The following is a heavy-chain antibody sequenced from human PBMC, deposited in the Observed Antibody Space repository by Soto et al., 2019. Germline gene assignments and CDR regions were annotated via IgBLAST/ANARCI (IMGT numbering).Heavy chain of an antibody. CDR3: ARDEARRFGRTGTTSVKDDY. CDR1: GFTFSSYS. J-gene: IGHJ4*02. Sequence: GGSLRLSCAASGFTFSSYSMNWVRQAPGKGLEWVSSISSSSSYIYYADSVKGRFTISRDNAKNSLYLQMNSLRAEDTAVYYCARDEARRFGRTGTTSVKDDYWGQGTLVTVSS. V-gene: IGHV3-21*01. D-gene: IGHD1-7*01. CDR2: ISSSSSYI.